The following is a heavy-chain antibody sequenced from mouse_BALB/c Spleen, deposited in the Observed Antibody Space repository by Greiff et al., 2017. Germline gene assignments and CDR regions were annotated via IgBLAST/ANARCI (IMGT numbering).Heavy chain of an antibody. D-gene: IGHD2-2*01. CDR3: ARDLGYYGYDRFAY. Sequence: EVHLVESGGGLVKPGGSLKLSCAASGFTFSDYYMYWVRQTPEKRLEWVATISDGGSYTYYPDSVKGRFTISRDNAKNNLYLQMSSLKSEDTAMYYCARDLGYYGYDRFAYWGQGTLVTVSA. V-gene: IGHV5-4*02. CDR1: GFTFSDYY. CDR2: ISDGGSYT. J-gene: IGHJ3*01.